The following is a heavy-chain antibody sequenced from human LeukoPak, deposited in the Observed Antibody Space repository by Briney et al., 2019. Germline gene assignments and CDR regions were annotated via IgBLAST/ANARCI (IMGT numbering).Heavy chain of an antibody. CDR1: GDSVSRNSAA. Sequence: SQTLSLTCAISGDSVSRNSAAWNWIRQSPSRGLEWLGRTYYRSKWYNDYAVSVKSRITINPDTSKNQFSLQLNSVTPEDTAVYYCARGRVSSSTWHSTYYYYFYMDVWGKGTTVTVSS. J-gene: IGHJ6*03. V-gene: IGHV6-1*01. D-gene: IGHD4-11*01. CDR2: TYYRSKWYN. CDR3: ARGRVSSSTWHSTYYYYFYMDV.